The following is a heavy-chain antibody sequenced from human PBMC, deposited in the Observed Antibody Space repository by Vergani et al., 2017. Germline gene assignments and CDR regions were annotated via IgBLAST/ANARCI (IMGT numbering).Heavy chain of an antibody. CDR2: IYYSGST. CDR1: GGSISSYY. J-gene: IGHJ2*01. Sequence: QVQLQESGPGLVKPSETLSLTCTVSGGSISSYYWSWIRQPPGKGLEWIGYIYYSGSTNYNPSLKSRVTISVDTSKNQFSLKLSSVTAADTAVYYCARHSEYSYRWXFDLWGRGTLVTVSS. V-gene: IGHV4-59*08. CDR3: ARHSEYSYRWXFDL. D-gene: IGHD5-18*01.